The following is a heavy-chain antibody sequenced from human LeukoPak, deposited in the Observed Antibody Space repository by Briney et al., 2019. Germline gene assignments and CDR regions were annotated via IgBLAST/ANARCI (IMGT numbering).Heavy chain of an antibody. CDR1: GFTFSGSA. Sequence: GGSLRLSCAASGFTFSGSAMHWVRQASGKGLEWVGRIRSKANSYATAYAASVKGRFTISRDDSKNTAYQQMNSLKTEDTAVYYCTSPITTALDYWGQGTLVTVSS. CDR3: TSPITTALDY. J-gene: IGHJ4*02. CDR2: IRSKANSYAT. V-gene: IGHV3-73*01. D-gene: IGHD3-3*01.